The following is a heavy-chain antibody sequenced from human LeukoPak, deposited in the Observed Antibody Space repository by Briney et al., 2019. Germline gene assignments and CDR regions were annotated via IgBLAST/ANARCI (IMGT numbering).Heavy chain of an antibody. Sequence: PGGSLRLSCAAAGFTFSSYAMSWVRQAPGEGLEWVSAISGGGGSTYYADSVKGRFTISKDNSKNTLYLQMNSLRAEDTAVYYCAKDMYDGWPRDYYGMDVWGQGTTVTVSS. J-gene: IGHJ6*02. V-gene: IGHV3-23*01. CDR2: ISGGGGST. CDR3: AKDMYDGWPRDYYGMDV. CDR1: GFTFSSYA. D-gene: IGHD2-8*01.